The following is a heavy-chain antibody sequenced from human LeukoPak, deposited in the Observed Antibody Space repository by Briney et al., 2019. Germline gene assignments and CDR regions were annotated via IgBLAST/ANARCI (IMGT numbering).Heavy chain of an antibody. Sequence: GSSVKGSCKASGDTFTGDYMHWVRQAPGQGREWMGWIKPHSGGRNYAQKFQGRVTMPRDTSISTAYMELSRLRSDDTAVSYCARDLMGGTIFPGSDYWGQGTLVTVSS. V-gene: IGHV1-2*02. D-gene: IGHD1-26*01. CDR1: GDTFTGDY. CDR3: ARDLMGGTIFPGSDY. CDR2: IKPHSGGR. J-gene: IGHJ4*02.